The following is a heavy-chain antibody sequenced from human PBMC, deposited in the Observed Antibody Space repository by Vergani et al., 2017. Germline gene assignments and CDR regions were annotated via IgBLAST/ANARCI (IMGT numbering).Heavy chain of an antibody. CDR2: IYHSGST. D-gene: IGHD6-6*01. V-gene: IGHV4-38-2*01. J-gene: IGHJ3*02. CDR1: GYSISSGYY. CDR3: ARCYSSSSDAFDI. Sequence: QVQLQESGPGLVKPSETLSLTCAVSGYSISSGYYWGWIRQPPGKGLEWIGSIYHSGSTYYNPSLKSRVTISVDTSKNQFSLKLSSVTAADTAVYYCARCYSSSSDAFDIWGQGTMVTVSS.